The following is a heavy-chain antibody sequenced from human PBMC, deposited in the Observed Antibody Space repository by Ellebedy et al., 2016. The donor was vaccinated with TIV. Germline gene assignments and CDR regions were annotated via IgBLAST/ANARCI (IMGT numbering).Heavy chain of an antibody. CDR3: AKGTPYGGGWYYFDY. D-gene: IGHD6-19*01. V-gene: IGHV3-23*01. J-gene: IGHJ4*02. CDR2: LSGSGGST. CDR1: GFTFSTYA. Sequence: GGSLRLXCAASGFTFSTYAMTWVRQAPGKGLEYISALSGSGGSTSYADSVKGRFTISRDSAKNSLYLQMNSLRAEDTAFYYCAKGTPYGGGWYYFDYWGQGTLVTVSS.